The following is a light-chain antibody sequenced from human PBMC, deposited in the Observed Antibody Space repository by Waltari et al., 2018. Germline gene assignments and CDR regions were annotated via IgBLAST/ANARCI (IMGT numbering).Light chain of an antibody. CDR3: QQYDNLPLT. J-gene: IGKJ4*01. CDR1: QDISNY. CDR2: DAS. Sequence: DIQMTQSPSSLSASVGDRVTITCQASQDISNYLNWYQQKPGKAPKLLIYDASNLETGVPSRFSGSGSGTDFTFTISSLQPEDIATYYCQQYDNLPLTFGGGPTVEIK. V-gene: IGKV1-33*01.